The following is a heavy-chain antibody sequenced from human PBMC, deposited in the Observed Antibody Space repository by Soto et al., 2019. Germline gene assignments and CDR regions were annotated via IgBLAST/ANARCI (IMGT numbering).Heavy chain of an antibody. CDR2: IYYSGST. V-gene: IGHV4-59*01. J-gene: IGHJ5*02. D-gene: IGHD3-10*01. Sequence: SETLSLPCTVSGGSISSYYWSWIRQPPGKGLEWIGYIYYSGSTNYNPSLKSRVTISVDTSKNQFSLELSSVTAADTAVYYCASCTVRGVSQWFDPWGQGTLVTVSS. CDR1: GGSISSYY. CDR3: ASCTVRGVSQWFDP.